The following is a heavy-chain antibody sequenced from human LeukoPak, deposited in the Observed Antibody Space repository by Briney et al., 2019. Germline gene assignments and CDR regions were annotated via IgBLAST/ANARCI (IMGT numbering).Heavy chain of an antibody. Sequence: GGSLRLSCAASGFSFRNYWMGWVRQAPGKGLEGVANTKPDGSAEYYADSVRGRFTASRDNANNLLYLQMNRLRAEDTAVYYCARDGGLHTNFDYWGQGTLLTVSS. CDR3: ARDGGLHTNFDY. CDR1: GFSFRNYW. V-gene: IGHV3-7*01. CDR2: TKPDGSAE. J-gene: IGHJ4*02. D-gene: IGHD2-15*01.